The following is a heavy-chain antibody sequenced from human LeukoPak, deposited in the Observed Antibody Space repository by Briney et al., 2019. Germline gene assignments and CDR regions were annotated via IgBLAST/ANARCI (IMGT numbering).Heavy chain of an antibody. CDR1: GFTFSSYW. CDR3: AKDVTAVAGPYFDY. D-gene: IGHD6-19*01. Sequence: GGSLRLSCAASGFTFSSYWMHWVRQAPGKGLEWVSGISWNSGSIGYADSVKGRFTISRDNAKNSLYLQMNSLRAEDTALYYCAKDVTAVAGPYFDYWGQGTLVTVSS. CDR2: ISWNSGSI. V-gene: IGHV3-9*01. J-gene: IGHJ4*02.